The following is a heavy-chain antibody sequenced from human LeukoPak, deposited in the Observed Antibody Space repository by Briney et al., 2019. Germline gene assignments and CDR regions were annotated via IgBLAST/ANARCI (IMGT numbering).Heavy chain of an antibody. J-gene: IGHJ6*02. V-gene: IGHV3-43*02. D-gene: IGHD1/OR15-1a*01. Sequence: AESLRLSCAASGFTFDDYAMHWVRQAPGKGLQWISRISGDGGYSYYADSLKGRFTISRDNSRKSLLLQANSLTTEDSALYYCAKDRFNWNNGYYYCFGMDVWGQGTTVAVSS. CDR1: GFTFDDYA. CDR3: AKDRFNWNNGYYYCFGMDV. CDR2: ISGDGGYS.